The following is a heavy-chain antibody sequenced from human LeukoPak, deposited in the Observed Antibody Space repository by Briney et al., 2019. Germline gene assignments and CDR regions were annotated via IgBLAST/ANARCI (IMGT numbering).Heavy chain of an antibody. Sequence: GGSLRLSCAASGFTFSSYSMNWVRQAPGKGLEWVSSISSSSSYIYYADSVKGRFTISRDNAKNSLYLQMNSLRAEDTAVYYCAREENYYDSSGRRDYWGQGTLVIVSS. V-gene: IGHV3-21*01. CDR3: AREENYYDSSGRRDY. D-gene: IGHD3-22*01. CDR1: GFTFSSYS. J-gene: IGHJ4*02. CDR2: ISSSSSYI.